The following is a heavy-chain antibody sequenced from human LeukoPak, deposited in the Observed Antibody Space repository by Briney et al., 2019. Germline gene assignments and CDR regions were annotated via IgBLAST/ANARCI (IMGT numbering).Heavy chain of an antibody. Sequence: RASQTLSLTCTVSGYSISSGYYWGWIRQPPGKGLEWIGSIYHSGSTYYNPSLKSRVTISVDTSKNQFSPKLSSVTAADTAVYYCARYILTAYYFDYWGQGTLVTVSS. CDR1: GYSISSGYY. CDR2: IYHSGST. D-gene: IGHD3-9*01. V-gene: IGHV4-38-2*02. CDR3: ARYILTAYYFDY. J-gene: IGHJ4*02.